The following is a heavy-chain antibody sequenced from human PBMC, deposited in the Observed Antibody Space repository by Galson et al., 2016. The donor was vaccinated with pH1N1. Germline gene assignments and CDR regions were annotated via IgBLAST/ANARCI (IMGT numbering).Heavy chain of an antibody. D-gene: IGHD3-10*01. V-gene: IGHV3-43D*03. Sequence: SLRLSCAASGFTFDDYAMHWVRQVPGKGLEWVSLISWDGGTTYYADSVKGRFTISRDNSKNSLYLQMNSLRTEDTALYYCAKVDYRLGSYWTLDQWGQGTRVIVSS. J-gene: IGHJ5*02. CDR1: GFTFDDYA. CDR3: AKVDYRLGSYWTLDQ. CDR2: ISWDGGTT.